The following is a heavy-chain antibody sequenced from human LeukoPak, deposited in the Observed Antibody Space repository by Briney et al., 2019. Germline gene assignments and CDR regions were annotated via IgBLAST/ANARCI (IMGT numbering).Heavy chain of an antibody. CDR3: ARQIGDYGDYVGSDYYYGMDV. D-gene: IGHD4-17*01. CDR1: GGSISSYY. Sequence: PSETLSLTCTVSGGSISSYYWSWIRQPLGKGLEWIGYIYYSGSTNYNPSLKSRVTISVDTSKNQFSLKLSSVTAADTAVYYCARQIGDYGDYVGSDYYYGMDVWGQGTTVTVSS. J-gene: IGHJ6*02. V-gene: IGHV4-59*08. CDR2: IYYSGST.